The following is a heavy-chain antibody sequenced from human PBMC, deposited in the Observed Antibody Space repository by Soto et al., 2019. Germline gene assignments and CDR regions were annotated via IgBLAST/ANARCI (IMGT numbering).Heavy chain of an antibody. V-gene: IGHV3-30*03. J-gene: IGHJ3*02. Sequence: PGGSLRLSCAASGFTFSSYSMNWVRQAPGKGLEWVAVISYDGSNKYYADSVKGRFTISRDNSKNTLYLQMNSLRAEDTAVYYCARAKGYYDSSGRNAFDIWGQGTMVTVSS. CDR1: GFTFSSYS. CDR3: ARAKGYYDSSGRNAFDI. D-gene: IGHD3-22*01. CDR2: ISYDGSNK.